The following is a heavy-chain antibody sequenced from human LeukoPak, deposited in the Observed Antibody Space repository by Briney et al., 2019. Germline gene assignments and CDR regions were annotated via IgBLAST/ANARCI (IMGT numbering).Heavy chain of an antibody. CDR1: GGSISSYY. V-gene: IGHV4-59*01. Sequence: PSETLSLTCTVSGGSISSYYWSWIRQPPGKGLERIGYIYYSGSTNYNPSLKSRVTISVDTSKNQFSLKLSPVTAADTAVYYCARLRDWFDPWGQGTLVTVSS. CDR2: IYYSGST. J-gene: IGHJ5*02. CDR3: ARLRDWFDP.